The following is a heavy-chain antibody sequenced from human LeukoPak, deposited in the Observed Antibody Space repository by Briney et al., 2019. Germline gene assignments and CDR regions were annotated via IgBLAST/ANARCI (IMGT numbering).Heavy chain of an antibody. J-gene: IGHJ4*02. D-gene: IGHD3-10*01. CDR1: GFTFSSYA. V-gene: IGHV3-23*01. CDR2: ISGSGGST. Sequence: PGGSLRLSCAASGFTFSSYAMSWVRQAPGKRLEWVSAISGSGGSTYYADSVKGRFTISRDNSKNTLYLQMNSLRAEDTAVYYCAKGSDQLLWFGESVDYWGQGTLVTVSS. CDR3: AKGSDQLLWFGESVDY.